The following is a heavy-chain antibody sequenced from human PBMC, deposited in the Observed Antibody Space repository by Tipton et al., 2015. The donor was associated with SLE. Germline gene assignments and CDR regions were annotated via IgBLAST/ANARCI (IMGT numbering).Heavy chain of an antibody. J-gene: IGHJ4*02. V-gene: IGHV1-18*01. Sequence: QLVQSGAEVKKPGASVKVSCKASDYTFTSYDITWVRQAPGQGLEWMGWVSAYSGNTNSAQNLQGRVTMTTDTSTSTAYMELRSLRSDDTAVYYCALRWPDTWTTVYWGQETLVTVSS. CDR3: ALRWPDTWTTVY. CDR1: DYTFTSYD. CDR2: VSAYSGNT. D-gene: IGHD5-12*01.